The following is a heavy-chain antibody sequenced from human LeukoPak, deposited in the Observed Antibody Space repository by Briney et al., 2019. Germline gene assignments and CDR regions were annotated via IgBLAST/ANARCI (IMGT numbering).Heavy chain of an antibody. Sequence: PSETLSLTCTAGSISSSSYYWSWIRQPPGKGLEWLGEINHSGSTNYNPSLKSRVTISVDTSKNQFSLKLSSVTAADTAVYYCARVPLYITGTTGWIDPWGQGTLVTVSS. J-gene: IGHJ5*02. D-gene: IGHD1-7*01. CDR3: ARVPLYITGTTGWIDP. CDR1: GSISSSSYY. V-gene: IGHV4-39*07. CDR2: INHSGST.